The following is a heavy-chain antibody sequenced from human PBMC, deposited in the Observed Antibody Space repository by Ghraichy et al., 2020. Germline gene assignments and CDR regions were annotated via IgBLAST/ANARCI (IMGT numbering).Heavy chain of an antibody. CDR2: ISGSGGST. CDR3: AKERERYFDY. V-gene: IGHV3-23*01. CDR1: GFTFSSYA. Sequence: GESLNISCAASGFTFSSYAMSWVRQAPGKGLEWVSAISGSGGSTYYADSVKGRFTISRDNSKNTLYLQMNSLRAEDTAVYYCAKERERYFDYWGQGTLVTVSS. J-gene: IGHJ4*02.